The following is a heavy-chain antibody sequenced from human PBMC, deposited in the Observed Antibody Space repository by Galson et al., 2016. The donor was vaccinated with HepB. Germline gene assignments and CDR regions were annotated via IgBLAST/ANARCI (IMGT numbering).Heavy chain of an antibody. CDR2: IYYTGST. CDR1: GGAISSGGTY. Sequence: TLSLTCNVSGGAISSGGTYWSWIRQHPGKGLEWIGYIYYTGSTYYNPSLKSQVTIPVDTSKNQFSLKLSSVTAADTAAYDCAGGGRKGLWGYYFDYWGQGTLVPVSS. D-gene: IGHD5-18*01. V-gene: IGHV4-31*01. J-gene: IGHJ4*02. CDR3: AGGGRKGLWGYYFDY.